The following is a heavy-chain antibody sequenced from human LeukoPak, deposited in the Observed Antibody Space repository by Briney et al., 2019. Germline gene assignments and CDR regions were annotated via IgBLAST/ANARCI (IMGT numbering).Heavy chain of an antibody. Sequence: GGSLRLSCAASGFTFSGYSMNWVRQAPGKGLEWVSSISASSSYIYYADSVKGRFTISRDNAKNSLYLQMNSLRAEDTAVYYCARRAGYNYYFDYWGQGAPVTVSS. D-gene: IGHD5-24*01. V-gene: IGHV3-21*01. CDR2: ISASSSYI. CDR1: GFTFSGYS. J-gene: IGHJ4*02. CDR3: ARRAGYNYYFDY.